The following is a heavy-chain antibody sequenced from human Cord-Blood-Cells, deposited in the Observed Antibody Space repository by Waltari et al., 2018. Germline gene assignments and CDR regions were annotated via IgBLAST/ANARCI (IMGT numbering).Heavy chain of an antibody. CDR3: ARETVPAAKNWFDP. D-gene: IGHD2-2*01. Sequence: QVQLQESGPGLVKPSETLSLTCAVSGYSISSGYYWGWIRQPPGKGLEWIGSIYHSGSTYYNPALKRRVTISVDTSKNQFSLKLSSVTAADTAVYYCARETVPAAKNWFDPWGQGTLVTVSS. CDR2: IYHSGST. V-gene: IGHV4-38-2*02. J-gene: IGHJ5*02. CDR1: GYSISSGYY.